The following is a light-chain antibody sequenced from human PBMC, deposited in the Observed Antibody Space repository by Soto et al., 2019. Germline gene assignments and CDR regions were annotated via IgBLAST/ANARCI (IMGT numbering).Light chain of an antibody. CDR2: PIS. CDR1: QRIGTY. V-gene: IGKV1-39*01. J-gene: IGKJ2*01. Sequence: IQMTQSPSSLSASVGDRVTITCRASQRIGTYLNWYQQRPGRAPKLLISPISTLQRGVPSRFSGSGSGTDFTLTITGLQPEDSATYYCQQSYSTPYTFGQGSKLEIK. CDR3: QQSYSTPYT.